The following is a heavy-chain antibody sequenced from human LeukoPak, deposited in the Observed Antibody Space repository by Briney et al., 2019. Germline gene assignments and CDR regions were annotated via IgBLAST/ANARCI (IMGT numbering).Heavy chain of an antibody. CDR1: GYTFTSYG. D-gene: IGHD3-10*01. Sequence: GASVKVSCRASGYTFTSYGISWVRQAPGQGLEWMGWISAYNGNTSYAQKLQGRVTMTEDTSTDTAYMELSSLRSEDTAVYYCATDKGAYGSVYFDYWGQGTLVTVSS. CDR3: ATDKGAYGSVYFDY. CDR2: ISAYNGNT. J-gene: IGHJ4*02. V-gene: IGHV1-18*01.